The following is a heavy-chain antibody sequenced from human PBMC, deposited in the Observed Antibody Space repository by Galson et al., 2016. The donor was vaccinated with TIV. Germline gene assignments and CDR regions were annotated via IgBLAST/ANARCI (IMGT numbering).Heavy chain of an antibody. CDR1: GYRFVDYY. CDR3: AREAYSDLERCHNWFEP. CDR2: INLNSGGT. Sequence: VKVSCKASGYRFVDYYMNWVRQAPGRGLEWMGWINLNSGGTVYAQKFQGRVTMTRDTSVSTAYMELSRLMSDDTAVYYCAREAYSDLERCHNWFEPWGQGTLVTVSS. V-gene: IGHV1-2*02. J-gene: IGHJ5*02. D-gene: IGHD1-26*01.